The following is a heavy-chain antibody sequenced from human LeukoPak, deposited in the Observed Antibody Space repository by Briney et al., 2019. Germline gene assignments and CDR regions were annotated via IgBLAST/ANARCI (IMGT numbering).Heavy chain of an antibody. D-gene: IGHD5-18*01. V-gene: IGHV4-59*11. J-gene: IGHJ4*02. Sequence: SETLSLTCTVSGGSISSHYWSWIRQPPGKGLEWIGYIYYSGSTNYNPSLKSRVTISVDTSKNQFSLKPSSVTAADTAVYYCARRAPDTAFDYWGQGTLVTVSS. CDR3: ARRAPDTAFDY. CDR1: GGSISSHY. CDR2: IYYSGST.